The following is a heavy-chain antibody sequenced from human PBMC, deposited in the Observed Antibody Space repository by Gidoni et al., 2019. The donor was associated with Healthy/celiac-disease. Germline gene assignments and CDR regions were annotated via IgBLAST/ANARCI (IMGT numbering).Heavy chain of an antibody. CDR3: AKDGRGYYGSGSYPYYYYYYGMDV. CDR2: ISYDGSNK. J-gene: IGHJ6*02. V-gene: IGHV3-30*18. Sequence: QVQLVESGGGVVQPGRSLRLSCAASGFTFSSYGMHWVRRAPGKGLEWVAFISYDGSNKYYADSVKGRFTISRDNSKNTLYLQMNSLRAEDTAVYYCAKDGRGYYGSGSYPYYYYYYGMDVWGQGTTVTVSS. D-gene: IGHD3-10*01. CDR1: GFTFSSYG.